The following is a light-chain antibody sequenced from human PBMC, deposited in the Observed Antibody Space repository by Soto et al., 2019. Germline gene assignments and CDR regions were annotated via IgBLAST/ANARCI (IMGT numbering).Light chain of an antibody. CDR3: SSYTTSSTDV. J-gene: IGLJ1*01. V-gene: IGLV2-14*03. CDR2: DVS. CDR1: SSDVGAYTY. Sequence: QSALTQPASVSGSPGQSITISCTGTSSDVGAYTYVSWYQHHPGKAPKLMIYDVSNRPSGVSDRFSGSKSGNTASLTISGLQTEDEADYYCSSYTTSSTDVFGPGTKVTVL.